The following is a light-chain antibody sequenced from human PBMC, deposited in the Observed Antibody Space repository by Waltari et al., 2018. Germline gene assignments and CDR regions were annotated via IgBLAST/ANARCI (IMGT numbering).Light chain of an antibody. J-gene: IGKJ5*01. CDR1: QRISPW. CDR2: SAS. Sequence: DIQMTQSPSTLSASVGDRVTITCRASQRISPWLAWFQQKPGKVPKLLIYSASNLQSGVPSRFSGSGSGTHFSFTINSLQPEDIATYYCQQYDNLPTTFGQGTRLDMK. V-gene: IGKV1-27*01. CDR3: QQYDNLPTT.